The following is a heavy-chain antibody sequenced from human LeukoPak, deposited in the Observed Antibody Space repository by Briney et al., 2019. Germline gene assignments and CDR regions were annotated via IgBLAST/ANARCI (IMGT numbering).Heavy chain of an antibody. CDR3: ARGLRYQPRTGFDY. V-gene: IGHV1-69*13. J-gene: IGHJ4*02. D-gene: IGHD3-9*01. CDR1: GGTFSSYA. CDR2: IIPIFGTA. Sequence: GASVKVSCKASGGTFSSYAISWVRQAPGQGLEWMGGIIPIFGTANYAQKSQGRVTITADESTSTAYMELSSLRSEDTAVYYCARGLRYQPRTGFDYWGQGTLVTVSS.